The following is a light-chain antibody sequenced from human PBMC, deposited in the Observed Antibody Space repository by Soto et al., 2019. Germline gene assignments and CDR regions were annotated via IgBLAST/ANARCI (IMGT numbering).Light chain of an antibody. CDR2: DAS. V-gene: IGKV3-11*01. CDR1: QGVSNY. J-gene: IGKJ4*01. Sequence: EIVLTQSPATLSLSPGERATLSCRASQGVSNYLAWYHQKSGQAPRLLIYDASNRATGISARFSGSGSGTDFTLTISSLEPEDFAVYFCQHRSSWPLTFGGGTKVEIK. CDR3: QHRSSWPLT.